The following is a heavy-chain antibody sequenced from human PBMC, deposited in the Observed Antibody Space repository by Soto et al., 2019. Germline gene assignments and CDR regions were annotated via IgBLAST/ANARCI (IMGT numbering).Heavy chain of an antibody. D-gene: IGHD3-3*01. V-gene: IGHV1-2*02. CDR2: INPAPGAA. Sequence: QLHLVQSGAVVKKPGASVTVSCSASGYPVTAYYMHWVRQAPGRGLEWMGGINPAPGAAKYTQTFQGRGTMTRDTSTSTVFMELSGLTSEDPAVFYCARGGGVGVAGSAAFDMWGQGTLVTVSS. J-gene: IGHJ3*02. CDR1: GYPVTAYY. CDR3: ARGGGVGVAGSAAFDM.